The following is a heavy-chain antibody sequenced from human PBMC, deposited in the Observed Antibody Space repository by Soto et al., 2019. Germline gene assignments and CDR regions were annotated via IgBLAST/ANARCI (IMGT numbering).Heavy chain of an antibody. J-gene: IGHJ6*02. D-gene: IGHD3-10*01. CDR1: GGTFSSYA. CDR2: IIPIFGTA. CDR3: AISGHLYYYYGMDV. V-gene: IGHV1-69*06. Sequence: SVKVSCKASGGTFSSYAISWVRQAPGQGLEWMGGIIPIFGTANYAQKFQGRVTITADKSTSTAYMELSSLRSEDTAVYYCAISGHLYYYYGMDVWGQGTTVTVSS.